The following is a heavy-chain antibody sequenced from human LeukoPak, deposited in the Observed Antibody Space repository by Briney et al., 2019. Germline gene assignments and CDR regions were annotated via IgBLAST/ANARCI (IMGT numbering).Heavy chain of an antibody. Sequence: GASVKVSFEASGYTFTGYYMHWVRQAPGQGLEWMGWINPNSGGTNYAQKFQGKGTMTRDTSISTAYMELSRLRSDDTAVYYCARPPYGGYGEDFDYWGQGTLVTVSS. CDR3: ARPPYGGYGEDFDY. D-gene: IGHD5-12*01. V-gene: IGHV1-2*02. CDR2: INPNSGGT. J-gene: IGHJ4*02. CDR1: GYTFTGYY.